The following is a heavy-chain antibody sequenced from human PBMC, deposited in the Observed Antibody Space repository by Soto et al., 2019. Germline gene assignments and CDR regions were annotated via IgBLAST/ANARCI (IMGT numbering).Heavy chain of an antibody. Sequence: GSLRLSCAASGFTFSSYDMHWVRQATGKGLEWVSAIGTAGDPYYPGSVKGRFTISRENAKNSLYLQMNSLRAGDTAVYYCARGAPYGDYGEGDYYYYGMDVWGQGTTVTVSS. V-gene: IGHV3-13*05. D-gene: IGHD4-17*01. CDR3: ARGAPYGDYGEGDYYYYGMDV. J-gene: IGHJ6*02. CDR1: GFTFSSYD. CDR2: IGTAGDP.